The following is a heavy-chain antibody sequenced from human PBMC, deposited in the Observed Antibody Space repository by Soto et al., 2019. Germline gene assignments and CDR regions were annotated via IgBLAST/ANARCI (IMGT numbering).Heavy chain of an antibody. CDR2: ISASGGST. CDR3: AKRLWSGSNSVGNGMDV. Sequence: EVQLLESGGGLVQPGGSLRLSCAASGFSFSNYAVTWVRQAPGKWLEWVSAISASGGSTYYADSVKGRFTISRDNSKNTVQLEMNSLRAEDTAVYYCAKRLWSGSNSVGNGMDVWGQGTTVTVSS. J-gene: IGHJ6*02. D-gene: IGHD3-3*01. CDR1: GFSFSNYA. V-gene: IGHV3-23*01.